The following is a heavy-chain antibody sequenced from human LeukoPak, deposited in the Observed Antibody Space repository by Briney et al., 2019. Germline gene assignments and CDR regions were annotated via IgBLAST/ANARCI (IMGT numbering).Heavy chain of an antibody. CDR3: ARDPGYDFWSGYPYYYYGMDV. CDR1: GGSISSYY. V-gene: IGHV4-59*01. CDR2: IYYSGST. Sequence: SETLSLTCTVSGGSISSYYWSWIRQPPGKGLEWIGYIYYSGSTNYNPSLKSRVTISVDASENQFSLKLSSVTAADTAVYYCARDPGYDFWSGYPYYYYGMDVWGQGTTVTVSS. J-gene: IGHJ6*02. D-gene: IGHD3-3*01.